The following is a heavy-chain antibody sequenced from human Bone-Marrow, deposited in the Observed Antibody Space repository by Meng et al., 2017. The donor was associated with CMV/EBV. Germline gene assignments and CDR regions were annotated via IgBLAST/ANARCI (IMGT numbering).Heavy chain of an antibody. CDR2: ISSSGSTI. CDR1: GFTFSDYY. V-gene: IGHV3-11*01. Sequence: GESLKISCAASGFTFSDYYMSWIRQAPGKGLEWVSYISSSGSTIYYADSVKGRFTISRDNAKNALYLQMNSLRAEDTAVYYCAREYAHKENAWGQGTPVTVSS. CDR3: AREYAHKENA. J-gene: IGHJ5*02.